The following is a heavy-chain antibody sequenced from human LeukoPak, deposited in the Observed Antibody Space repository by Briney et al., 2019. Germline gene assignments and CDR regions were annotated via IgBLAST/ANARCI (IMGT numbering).Heavy chain of an antibody. CDR3: AKLGEWLLFSQFDY. J-gene: IGHJ4*02. D-gene: IGHD3-3*01. CDR1: GFTLSSYA. V-gene: IGHV3-30-3*02. Sequence: GGSLRLSCAASGFTLSSYAMHWVRQAPGKGLEWVAVISYDGSNKYYADSVKGRFTISRDNSKNTLYLQMNSLRAEDTAVYYCAKLGEWLLFSQFDYWGQGTLVTVSS. CDR2: ISYDGSNK.